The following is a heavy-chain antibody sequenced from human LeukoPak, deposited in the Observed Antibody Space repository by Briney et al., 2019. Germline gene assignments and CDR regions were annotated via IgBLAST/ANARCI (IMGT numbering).Heavy chain of an antibody. Sequence: PGGSLRLSCAASGFTFSSYWMHWVRQAPGKGLVWVSRINSDGSSTSYADSVKGRFTISRDNAKNTLYLQMNSLRAEDTAVYYCARASPHYYDSSGFDIWGQGTMVTVSS. CDR3: ARASPHYYDSSGFDI. D-gene: IGHD3-22*01. CDR1: GFTFSSYW. J-gene: IGHJ3*02. V-gene: IGHV3-74*01. CDR2: INSDGSST.